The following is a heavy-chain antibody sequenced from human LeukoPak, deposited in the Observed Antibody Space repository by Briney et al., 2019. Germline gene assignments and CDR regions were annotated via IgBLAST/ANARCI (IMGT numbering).Heavy chain of an antibody. CDR1: GFTFSSYA. J-gene: IGHJ4*02. CDR3: AKVGTERWGFYDSSGYPDY. Sequence: GGSLRLSYAASGFTFSSYAMSWVRQAPEEGLEWVSAISGSGGSTYYADSVKGRFTISRDNSKNTLYLQMNSLRAEDTAVYYCAKVGTERWGFYDSSGYPDYWGQGTLVTVSS. CDR2: ISGSGGST. V-gene: IGHV3-23*01. D-gene: IGHD3-22*01.